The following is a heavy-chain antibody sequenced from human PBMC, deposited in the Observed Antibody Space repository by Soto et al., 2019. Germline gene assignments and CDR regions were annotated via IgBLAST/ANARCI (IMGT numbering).Heavy chain of an antibody. V-gene: IGHV1-8*01. Sequence: ASVKVSCKASGYTFTSYDINWVRQATGQGLEWMGWMNPNSGNTGYAQKFQGRVTMTRNTSISTAYMELSSLRSEDTAVYYCARGRVARFLEWLLEYNWFDPWGQGTLVTVSS. CDR2: MNPNSGNT. CDR3: ARGRVARFLEWLLEYNWFDP. CDR1: GYTFTSYD. D-gene: IGHD3-3*01. J-gene: IGHJ5*02.